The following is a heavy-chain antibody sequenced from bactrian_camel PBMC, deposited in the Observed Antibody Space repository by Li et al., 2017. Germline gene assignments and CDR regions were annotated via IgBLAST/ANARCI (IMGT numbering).Heavy chain of an antibody. D-gene: IGHD2*01. V-gene: IGHV3S53*01. Sequence: HVQLVESGGGSVQAGGSLRLSCVYSGYTYSNYCMAWFRQASGPEREGVAAIDSDGSAVYADSVKGRFTISISEDNAKKTLYLQMNSLKPEDTAMYYCAADSLIGGYCLEYGYNYEGQGTQVTVS. CDR3: AADSLIGGYCLEYGYNY. CDR1: GYTYSNYC. CDR2: IDSDGSA. J-gene: IGHJ4*01.